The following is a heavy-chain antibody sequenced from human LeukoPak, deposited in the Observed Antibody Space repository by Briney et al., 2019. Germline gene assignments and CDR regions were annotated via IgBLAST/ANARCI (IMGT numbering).Heavy chain of an antibody. J-gene: IGHJ4*02. CDR3: ARAQSLTAPAGTFANS. V-gene: IGHV1-2*02. D-gene: IGHD6-13*01. CDR2: INPNSGGT. CDR1: VYTFTGYF. Sequence: ASVKVSCKASVYTFTGYFLHWVRRAPGQGFEWMGWINPNSGGTYYTQRFQGRVTMTRDTSISTAYMELSSLRSDDTAVHYCARAQSLTAPAGTFANSWGQGTLVTVSS.